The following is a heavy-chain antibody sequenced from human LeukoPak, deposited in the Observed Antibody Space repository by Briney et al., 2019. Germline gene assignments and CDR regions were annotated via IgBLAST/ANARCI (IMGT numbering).Heavy chain of an antibody. J-gene: IGHJ4*02. CDR1: GYTFTSYD. D-gene: IGHD3-22*01. V-gene: IGHV1-8*01. CDR2: MNPNSGNT. Sequence: ASVKVSCKASGYTFTSYDINWVRQATRQGLEWMGWMNPNSGNTGYAQKFQGRVTMTRNTSISTAYMELSSLRSEDTAVYYCARDPSYYDSSGYYPDYWGQGTLVTVSS. CDR3: ARDPSYYDSSGYYPDY.